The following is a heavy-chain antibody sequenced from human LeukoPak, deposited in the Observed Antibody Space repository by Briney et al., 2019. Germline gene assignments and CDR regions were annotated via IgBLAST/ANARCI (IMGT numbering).Heavy chain of an antibody. J-gene: IGHJ5*02. CDR3: ALSRIWIFGVVTFDP. Sequence: ASVKVSCKASGYTFTSYGISWVRQAPGQGLEWMGWINPNSGGTNYAQKFQGRVTMTRDTSISTAYMELSRLRSDDTAVYYCALSRIWIFGVVTFDPWGQGTLVTVSS. D-gene: IGHD3-3*01. CDR2: INPNSGGT. V-gene: IGHV1-2*02. CDR1: GYTFTSYG.